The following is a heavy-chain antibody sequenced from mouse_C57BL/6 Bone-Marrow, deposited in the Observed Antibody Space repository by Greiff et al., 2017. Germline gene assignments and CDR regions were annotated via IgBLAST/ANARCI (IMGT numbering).Heavy chain of an antibody. CDR1: GFTFSSYA. D-gene: IGHD1-1*01. J-gene: IGHJ4*01. V-gene: IGHV5-4*03. CDR2: ISDGGSYT. CDR3: ARSTTVGYAMDY. Sequence: EVMLVESGGGLVKPGGSLKLSCAASGFTFSSYAMSWVRQTPEKRLEWVATISDGGSYTYYPDNVKGRFPISRDNAKNNLYLQMSHLKSEDTAMYYCARSTTVGYAMDYWGQGTSVTVSS.